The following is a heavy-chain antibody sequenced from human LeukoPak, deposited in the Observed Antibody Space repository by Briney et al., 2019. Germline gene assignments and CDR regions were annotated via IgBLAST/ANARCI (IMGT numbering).Heavy chain of an antibody. CDR2: TDWNGVRT. D-gene: IGHD1-1*01. Sequence: GGSLRLSCAASGFNFEDYDMSWVRQVPGKGPEWVSGTDWNGVRTDYADSVRGRFTISRENAKNSLYLQMNSLRAEDTAFYYCVRHVTTIQRGDAFDIWGQGTMVTVSS. CDR3: VRHVTTIQRGDAFDI. V-gene: IGHV3-20*04. CDR1: GFNFEDYD. J-gene: IGHJ3*02.